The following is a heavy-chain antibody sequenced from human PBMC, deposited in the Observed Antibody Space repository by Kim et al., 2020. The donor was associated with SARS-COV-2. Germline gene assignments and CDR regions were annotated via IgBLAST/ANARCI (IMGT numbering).Heavy chain of an antibody. CDR1: GYSFTSYW. J-gene: IGHJ3*02. V-gene: IGHV5-51*01. CDR2: IYPGDSDT. Sequence: GESLKISCKGSGYSFTSYWIGWVRQMPGKGLEWMGIIYPGDSDTRYSPSFQGQVTISADKSISTAYLQWSSLKASDTAMYYCARSDGWREGGWPDAFDIWGQGTMVTVSS. D-gene: IGHD6-19*01. CDR3: ARSDGWREGGWPDAFDI.